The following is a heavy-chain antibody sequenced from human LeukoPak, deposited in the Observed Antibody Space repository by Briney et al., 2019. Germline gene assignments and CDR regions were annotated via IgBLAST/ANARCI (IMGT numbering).Heavy chain of an antibody. CDR1: GYTLTELS. Sequence: VASVTVSCKVSGYTLTELSMHWVRRAPGKGLAWMGGFDPEDGETIYGQRFQGRLTMTEDTSTDTAYMELSSLRSEDTAVYYCATEHQTYDSSGYYDYWGQGTLVTVSS. V-gene: IGHV1-24*01. CDR2: FDPEDGET. J-gene: IGHJ4*02. D-gene: IGHD3-22*01. CDR3: ATEHQTYDSSGYYDY.